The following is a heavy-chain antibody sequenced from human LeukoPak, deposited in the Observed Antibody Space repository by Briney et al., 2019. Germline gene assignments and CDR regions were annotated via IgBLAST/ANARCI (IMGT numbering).Heavy chain of an antibody. V-gene: IGHV4-59*11. Sequence: SETLSLTCTVSGGSLSNHYWSWIRQPPGKGLEWIGHIYDSGSTTYNPPLKSRVTMSVDTSKNQFSLNLSSVTAADTAVYYCARPLDYGDYLWGQGTLVTVSS. CDR3: ARPLDYGDYL. CDR2: IYDSGST. J-gene: IGHJ5*02. D-gene: IGHD4-17*01. CDR1: GGSLSNHY.